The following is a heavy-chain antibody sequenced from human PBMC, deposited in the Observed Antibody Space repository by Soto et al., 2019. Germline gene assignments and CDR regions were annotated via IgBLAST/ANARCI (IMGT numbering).Heavy chain of an antibody. CDR2: IWYDGSNK. D-gene: IGHD3-16*01. Sequence: QVQLVESGGGVVQPGRSLRLSCAASGFTFSNYAMHWVRQAPGKGLEWVALIWYDGSNKYYADSVKDRFTISRDNSKNTLFLQMNSLRAEDTAVYYCARGQGDFDYWGQGTLVTASS. CDR1: GFTFSNYA. V-gene: IGHV3-33*01. J-gene: IGHJ4*02. CDR3: ARGQGDFDY.